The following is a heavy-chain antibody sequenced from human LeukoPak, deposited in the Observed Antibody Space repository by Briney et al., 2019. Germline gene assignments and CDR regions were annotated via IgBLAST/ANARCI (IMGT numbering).Heavy chain of an antibody. D-gene: IGHD2-2*01. CDR2: ISAYNGNT. CDR3: ARDGDYCSSTSCSFFDY. V-gene: IGHV1-18*01. Sequence: ASVKVSCKASGYTFTSYGISWVRQAPGQRLEGMGWISAYNGNTNYAQKLQGRVTMTTDTSTSTAYMELRSLRSDDTAVYYCARDGDYCSSTSCSFFDYWGQGTLVTVSS. CDR1: GYTFTSYG. J-gene: IGHJ4*02.